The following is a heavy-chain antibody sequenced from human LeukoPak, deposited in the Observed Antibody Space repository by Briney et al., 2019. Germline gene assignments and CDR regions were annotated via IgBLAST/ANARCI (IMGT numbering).Heavy chain of an antibody. D-gene: IGHD2-2*01. CDR1: GGSFSGYY. Sequence: SETLSLTCAVYGGSFSGYYWSWIRQPPGKGLEWIGYIYHSGSTYYNPSLKSRVTISVDRSKNQFSLKLSSVTAADTAVYYCASSSTSYYYYGMDVWGQGTTVTVSS. CDR3: ASSSTSYYYYGMDV. CDR2: IYHSGST. V-gene: IGHV4-30-2*01. J-gene: IGHJ6*02.